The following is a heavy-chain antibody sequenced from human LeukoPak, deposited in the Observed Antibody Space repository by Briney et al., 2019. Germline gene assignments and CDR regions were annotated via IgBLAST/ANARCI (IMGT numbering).Heavy chain of an antibody. CDR2: ITGSSSHL. CDR1: GFTFNYYM. V-gene: IGHV3-21*01. CDR3: ARDRTSVGGLVY. D-gene: IGHD4-23*01. Sequence: GGSLRLSCAASGFTFNYYMMTWVRQAPGKGLEWVSSITGSSSHLYYADSVKGRFTISRDNAKNAVYLQVNSLRGEDMAVYYCARDRTSVGGLVYWGQGTPVTVSS. J-gene: IGHJ4*02.